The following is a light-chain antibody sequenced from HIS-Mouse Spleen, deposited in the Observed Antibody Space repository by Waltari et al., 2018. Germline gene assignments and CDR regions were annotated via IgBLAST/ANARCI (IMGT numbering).Light chain of an antibody. CDR1: QSISSY. CDR2: AAS. Sequence: DIQMTQSPSSLSASVGARVTITCRASQSISSYLNWYQQKPGKAPKLLIYAASSLQSGVPSRFSGSGSGTDFTLTISSLQPEDFATYYCQQSYSTPKGRGERVFGQGTKLEIK. J-gene: IGKJ2*01. V-gene: IGKV1-39*01. CDR3: QQSYSTPKGRGERV.